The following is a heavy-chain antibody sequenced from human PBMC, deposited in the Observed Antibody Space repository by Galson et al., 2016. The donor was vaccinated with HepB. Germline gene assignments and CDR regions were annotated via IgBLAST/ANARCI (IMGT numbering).Heavy chain of an antibody. V-gene: IGHV1-18*04. CDR3: ERSIVPTAMPAYSDYYMDV. D-gene: IGHD2-2*01. Sequence: SVKVSCKASGYTFTSYGISWVRQAPGQGLEWMGWISGYSGNRNYAQNFQGRVFMTTDISTSTAYMELSILRSDDTAVEYCERSIVPTAMPAYSDYYMDVWGKGTTVTVSS. CDR2: ISGYSGNR. J-gene: IGHJ6*03. CDR1: GYTFTSYG.